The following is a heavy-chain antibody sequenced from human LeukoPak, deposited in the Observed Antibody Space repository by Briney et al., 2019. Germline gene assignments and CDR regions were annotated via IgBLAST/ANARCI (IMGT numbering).Heavy chain of an antibody. CDR2: NYYSGST. V-gene: IGHV4-39*01. CDR3: ASPFGESSY. J-gene: IGHJ4*02. Sequence: SETLSLTCTVSGGSISSSSYYWGWIRQPPGKGLEWIGSNYYSGSTYYNPSLKSRVTISVDTSKNQFSLKLSSVTAADTAVYYCASPFGESSYWGQGTLVTVSS. CDR1: GGSISSSSYY. D-gene: IGHD3-10*01.